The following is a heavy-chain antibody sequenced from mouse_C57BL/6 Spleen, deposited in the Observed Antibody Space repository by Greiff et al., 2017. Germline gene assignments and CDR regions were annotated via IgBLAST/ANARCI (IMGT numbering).Heavy chain of an antibody. CDR3: YYGNSWFAY. V-gene: IGHV5-6*01. CDR2: ISSGGSYT. CDR1: GFTFSSYG. Sequence: EVQRVESGGDLVKPGGSLKLSCAASGFTFSSYGMSWVRQTPDKRLEWVATISSGGSYTYYPDSVKGRFTISRDNAKNTLYLQMSSLKSEDTAMYYCYYGNSWFAYWGQGTLVTVSA. J-gene: IGHJ3*01. D-gene: IGHD2-1*01.